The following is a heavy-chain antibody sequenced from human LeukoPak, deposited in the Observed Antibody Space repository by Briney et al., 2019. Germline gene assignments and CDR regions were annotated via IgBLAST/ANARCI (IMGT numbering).Heavy chain of an antibody. V-gene: IGHV4-61*02. CDR2: IYTRGSA. CDR1: GGSISSSSYY. CDR3: ARDRGAAPNLGAFDI. D-gene: IGHD3-10*01. J-gene: IGHJ3*02. Sequence: SETLSLTCTVSGGSISSSSYYWGWIRQPPGKGLEWIGRIYTRGSANYNPSLKSRVTISVDTSKNQFSLKLSSVTAADTAVYYCARDRGAAPNLGAFDIWGQGTMVTVSS.